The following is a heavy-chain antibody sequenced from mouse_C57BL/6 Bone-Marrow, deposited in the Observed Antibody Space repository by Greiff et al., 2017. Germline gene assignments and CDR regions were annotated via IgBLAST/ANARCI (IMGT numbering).Heavy chain of an antibody. CDR3: ARVNGSYWYFDV. CDR2: IYPRSGNT. J-gene: IGHJ1*03. V-gene: IGHV1-81*01. D-gene: IGHD1-1*01. Sequence: VQLQQSGAELARPGASVKLSCTASGYTFTSYGISWVKQRTGQGLEWIGEIYPRSGNTYYNEKFKGKATLTADNSSSPAYMELRILTSEDSAVYFCARVNGSYWYFDVWGTGTTVTVSS. CDR1: GYTFTSYG.